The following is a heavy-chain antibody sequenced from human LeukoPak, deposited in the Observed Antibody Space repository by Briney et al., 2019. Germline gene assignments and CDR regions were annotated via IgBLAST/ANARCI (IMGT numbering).Heavy chain of an antibody. D-gene: IGHD2/OR15-2a*01. J-gene: IGHJ4*02. CDR1: GYTFTSYG. CDR3: ARGVSYHFAGY. V-gene: IGHV1-18*01. Sequence: ASVKVSCKASGYTFTSYGISWVRQAPGQGLEWMGWISAYNGNTNYAQKFQGRVTITADESTSTAYMELSSLRSEDTAVYYCARGVSYHFAGYWGQGTLVTVSS. CDR2: ISAYNGNT.